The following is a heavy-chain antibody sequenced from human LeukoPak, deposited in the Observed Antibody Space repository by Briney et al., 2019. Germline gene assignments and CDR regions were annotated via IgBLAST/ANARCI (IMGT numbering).Heavy chain of an antibody. CDR1: GGSFSGYY. V-gene: IGHV4-34*01. CDR3: AREQYDYVWGSYRYNDY. J-gene: IGHJ4*02. D-gene: IGHD3-16*02. Sequence: SETLSLTCAVYGGSFSGYYWSWIRQPPGKGLEWIGEINHSGSTNYNPSLKSRVTISVDTSKNQFSLKLSSVAAADTAVYYCAREQYDYVWGSYRYNDYWGQGTLVTVSS. CDR2: INHSGST.